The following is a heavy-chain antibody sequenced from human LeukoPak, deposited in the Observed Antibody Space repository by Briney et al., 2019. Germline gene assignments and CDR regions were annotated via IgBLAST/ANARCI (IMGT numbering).Heavy chain of an antibody. CDR2: ISGSGVST. J-gene: IGHJ4*02. Sequence: GGSLRLSCAASGFTFSSYAMSWVRQPPGKGLEWVSAISGSGVSTYYADSVKGRFTISRDNSKNTLYLQMNSLRAEDTAVYYCAKARAVWRSYILWGQGTLVTVSS. D-gene: IGHD3-16*01. V-gene: IGHV3-23*01. CDR3: AKARAVWRSYIL. CDR1: GFTFSSYA.